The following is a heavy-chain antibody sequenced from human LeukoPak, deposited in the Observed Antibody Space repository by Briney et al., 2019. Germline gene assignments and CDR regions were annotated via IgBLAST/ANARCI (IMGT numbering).Heavy chain of an antibody. J-gene: IGHJ4*02. V-gene: IGHV7-4-1*02. Sequence: ASVKVSCKASGYTFTSYAMNWVRQAAGQGLEWMGWINTNTGNPTYAQGFTGRFVFSLDTSVSTAYLQISSLKAEDTAVYYCARDRGGYYDSSGYYYSPPDYWGQGTLVTVSS. CDR3: ARDRGGYYDSSGYYYSPPDY. D-gene: IGHD3-22*01. CDR2: INTNTGNP. CDR1: GYTFTSYA.